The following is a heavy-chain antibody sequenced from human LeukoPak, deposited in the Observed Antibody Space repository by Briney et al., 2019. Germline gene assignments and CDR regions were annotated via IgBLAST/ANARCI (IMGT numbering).Heavy chain of an antibody. CDR2: ISYDGSNK. Sequence: GGSLRLSCAASGFTFNIYWMSWVRQAPGKGLEWVAVISYDGSNKYYADSVKGRFTISRDNSKNTLYLQMNSLRVEDTGVYYCARAMISGSDYWGQGALVTVSS. CDR3: ARAMISGSDY. J-gene: IGHJ4*02. V-gene: IGHV3-30-3*01. D-gene: IGHD3-22*01. CDR1: GFTFNIYW.